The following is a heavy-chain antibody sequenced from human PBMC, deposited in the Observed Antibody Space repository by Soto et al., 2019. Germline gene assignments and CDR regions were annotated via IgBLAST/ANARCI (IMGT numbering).Heavy chain of an antibody. Sequence: GGSLRLSCAASGFTFSSYAMHWVRQAPGKGLEWVAVISYDGSNKYYADSVKGRFTISRDNSKNTLYLQMNSLRAEDTAVYYCARDHRGAAMAHYYYYYGMDVWGQGTTVTVSS. D-gene: IGHD5-18*01. V-gene: IGHV3-30-3*01. CDR3: ARDHRGAAMAHYYYYYGMDV. J-gene: IGHJ6*02. CDR1: GFTFSSYA. CDR2: ISYDGSNK.